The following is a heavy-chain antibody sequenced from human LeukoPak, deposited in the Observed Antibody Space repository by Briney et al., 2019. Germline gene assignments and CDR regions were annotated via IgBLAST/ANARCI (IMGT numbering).Heavy chain of an antibody. CDR2: IYSGGST. J-gene: IGHJ4*02. D-gene: IGHD2-21*02. CDR3: ATDRPPYCGGDCYSV. V-gene: IGHV3-53*01. Sequence: GGSLRLSCAASGFTVSSNYMSWVRQAPEGGLEWGSVIYSGGSTYYADSVKGRFTISRDNSNNTLCLQMNSLRAEDTAVYYCATDRPPYCGGDCYSVWGPGTLVTVSS. CDR1: GFTVSSNY.